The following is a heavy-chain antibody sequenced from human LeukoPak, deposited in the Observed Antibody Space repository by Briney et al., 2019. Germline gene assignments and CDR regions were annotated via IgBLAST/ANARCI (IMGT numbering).Heavy chain of an antibody. Sequence: PGRSLRLSCAASGFTFSSYGMHWVRQAPGKGLEWVAVIWYDGSNKYYADSVKGRFTISRDNSKNTLYLQMNSLRAEDTAVYYCAREDTTSANYYGMDVWGQGTTVTVSS. J-gene: IGHJ6*02. CDR3: AREDTTSANYYGMDV. V-gene: IGHV3-33*01. CDR1: GFTFSSYG. D-gene: IGHD1-14*01. CDR2: IWYDGSNK.